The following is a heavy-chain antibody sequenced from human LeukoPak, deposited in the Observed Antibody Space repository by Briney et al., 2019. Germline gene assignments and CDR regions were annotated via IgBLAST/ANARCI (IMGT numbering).Heavy chain of an antibody. CDR3: AKQPAYSGYASHFDY. Sequence: GGSLRLSCAASGFTFSSYAMSLVRQAPGKGLEWVSAISGSGGSTYYADSVKGRFTISRDNSKNTLYLQMNSLRAEDTAVYYCAKQPAYSGYASHFDYWGQGTLVTVSS. V-gene: IGHV3-23*01. CDR1: GFTFSSYA. J-gene: IGHJ4*02. CDR2: ISGSGGST. D-gene: IGHD5-12*01.